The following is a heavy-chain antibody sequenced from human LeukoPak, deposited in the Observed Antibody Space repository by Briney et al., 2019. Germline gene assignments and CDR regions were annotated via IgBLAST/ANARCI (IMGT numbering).Heavy chain of an antibody. V-gene: IGHV4-59*12. D-gene: IGHD3-3*01. Sequence: SETLSLTCTVSGGSISTYYWSWIRQPPGKGLEWIGFIHHTGTTISNPSLKSRVTISADTSKNQFSLKLSSVTAADTAVYYCATREFDFWSGFDAFDIWGQGTMVTVSS. CDR2: IHHTGTT. CDR3: ATREFDFWSGFDAFDI. CDR1: GGSISTYY. J-gene: IGHJ3*02.